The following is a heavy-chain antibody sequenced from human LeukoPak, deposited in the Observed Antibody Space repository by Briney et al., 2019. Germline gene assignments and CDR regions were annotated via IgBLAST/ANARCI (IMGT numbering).Heavy chain of an antibody. CDR3: ARQVDTMIVVVITTWFDP. V-gene: IGHV4-4*02. Sequence: YPSETLSLTCAVSGGSISSSNWWSWVRQPPGKGLEWIGEIYHSGSTNYNPSLKSRVTISVDTSKNQFSLKLSSVTAADTAVYYCARQVDTMIVVVITTWFDPWGQGTLVTVSS. CDR2: IYHSGST. D-gene: IGHD3-22*01. J-gene: IGHJ5*02. CDR1: GGSISSSNW.